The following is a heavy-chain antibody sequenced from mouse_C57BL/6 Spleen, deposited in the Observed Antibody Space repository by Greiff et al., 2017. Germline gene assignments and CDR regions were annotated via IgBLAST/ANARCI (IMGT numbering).Heavy chain of an antibody. CDR3: ARITAVAY. Sequence: VKVVESGAELARPGASVKLSCKASGYTFTSYGISWVKQRTGQGLEWIGESYPRSGNTYYNEKFKGKATLTADKSSSTAYMELRSLTSEDSAVYFCARITAVAYWGQGTTLTVSA. CDR2: SYPRSGNT. J-gene: IGHJ2*01. V-gene: IGHV1-81*01. D-gene: IGHD1-1*01. CDR1: GYTFTSYG.